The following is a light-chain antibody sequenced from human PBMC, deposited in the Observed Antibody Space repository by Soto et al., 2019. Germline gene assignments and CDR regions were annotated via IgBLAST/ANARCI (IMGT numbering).Light chain of an antibody. J-gene: IGLJ1*01. Sequence: LKQASSGTRFHRGGRRISRTRTSSDVGSYNLVSWYQQHPGKAPKLMIYEVSKRPSGVSNRFSGSKSGNTASLTISGLQAEDEADYYCCSYAGSSTPYVFGTGTKVTVL. CDR2: EVS. V-gene: IGLV2-23*02. CDR1: SSDVGSYNL. CDR3: CSYAGSSTPYV.